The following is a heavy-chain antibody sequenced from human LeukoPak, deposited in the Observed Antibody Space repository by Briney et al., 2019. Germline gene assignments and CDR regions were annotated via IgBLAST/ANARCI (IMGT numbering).Heavy chain of an antibody. CDR3: ARETIAHGAFDI. CDR2: ISSSSYI. Sequence: GGSLRLSCAASGFTFSSYSMNWVRQAPGKGLEWVSSISSSSYIYYADSVKGRFTISRDNAKNSLYLQMNSLRAEDTAVYYCARETIAHGAFDIWGQGTMVTVSS. J-gene: IGHJ3*02. V-gene: IGHV3-21*01. D-gene: IGHD6-13*01. CDR1: GFTFSSYS.